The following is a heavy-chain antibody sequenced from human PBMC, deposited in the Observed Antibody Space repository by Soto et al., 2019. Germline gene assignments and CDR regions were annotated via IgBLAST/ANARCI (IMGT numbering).Heavy chain of an antibody. D-gene: IGHD2-2*01. CDR1: GYTFTSYY. V-gene: IGHV1-46*01. CDR2: INPSGGST. CDR3: ARVSCSSTSCLYYFDY. Sequence: ASVKVSCKASGYTFTSYYMHWVRQAPGQGLEWMGIINPSGGSTSYAQKFQGRVTMTRDTSTSTVYMELSSLRSEDTAVYYCARVSCSSTSCLYYFDYWGQGTLVTVSS. J-gene: IGHJ4*02.